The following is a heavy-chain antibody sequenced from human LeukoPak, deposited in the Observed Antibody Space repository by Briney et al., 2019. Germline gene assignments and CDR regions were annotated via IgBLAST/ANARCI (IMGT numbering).Heavy chain of an antibody. V-gene: IGHV3-21*01. CDR3: ARAGFVGGFDY. J-gene: IGHJ4*02. D-gene: IGHD3-10*01. Sequence: GGSLRLSCAASGFTFSSYRMNWVRQAPGKGLEWVSSISSSSSYIYYADSVKGRFTISRDNAKNSLYLQMNSLRAEDTAVYYCARAGFVGGFDYWGQGTLVTVSS. CDR1: GFTFSSYR. CDR2: ISSSSSYI.